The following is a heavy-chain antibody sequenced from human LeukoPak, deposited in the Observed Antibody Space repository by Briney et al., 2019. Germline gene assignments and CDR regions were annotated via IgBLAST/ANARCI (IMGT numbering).Heavy chain of an antibody. CDR2: ISYDGSNK. CDR3: ARALGTTVTSAYYYYYYGMDV. V-gene: IGHV3-30-3*01. J-gene: IGHJ6*02. CDR1: GFTFSSYA. D-gene: IGHD4-11*01. Sequence: PGGFLRLSCAASGFTFSSYAMHWVRQAPGKGLEWVAVISYDGSNKYYADSVKGRFTISRDNSKNTLYLQMNSLRAEDTAVYYCARALGTTVTSAYYYYYYGMDVWGQGTTVTVSS.